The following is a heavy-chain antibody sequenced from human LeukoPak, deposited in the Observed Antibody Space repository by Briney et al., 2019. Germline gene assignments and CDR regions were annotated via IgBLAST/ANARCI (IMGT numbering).Heavy chain of an antibody. CDR3: ARVRFSARGCPSEFDY. CDR1: GFTVSSNY. J-gene: IGHJ4*02. D-gene: IGHD3-22*01. Sequence: PGGSLRLSCAASGFTVSSNYMSWVRQAPGKGLEWVSVIYSGGNTYHADSVKGRFTISRDNSKNTLYLQMNSLRAEDTAVYYCARVRFSARGCPSEFDYWGQGTLVTVAS. CDR2: IYSGGNT. V-gene: IGHV3-53*01.